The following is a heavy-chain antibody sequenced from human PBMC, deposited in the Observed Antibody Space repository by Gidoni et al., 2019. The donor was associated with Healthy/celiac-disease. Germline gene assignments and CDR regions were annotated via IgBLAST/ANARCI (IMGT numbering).Heavy chain of an antibody. CDR2: ISWNSGSI. J-gene: IGHJ3*02. Sequence: EVQLVESGGGLVQPGRSLRLSCAASGFTFDDYAMHWVRQAPGKGLEWVSGISWNSGSIGYADSVKGRFTISRDNAKNSLYLQMNSLRAEDTALYYCAKVYGLAGASVHAFDIWGQGTMVTVSS. CDR3: AKVYGLAGASVHAFDI. D-gene: IGHD3-9*01. V-gene: IGHV3-9*01. CDR1: GFTFDDYA.